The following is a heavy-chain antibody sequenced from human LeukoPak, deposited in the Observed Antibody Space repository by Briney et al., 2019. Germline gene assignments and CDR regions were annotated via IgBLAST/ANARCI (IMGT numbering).Heavy chain of an antibody. CDR1: GFTFTNAW. Sequence: GGSLRLSCVASGFTFTNAWMSWVRQAPGKGLEWVGRIKSKSDGETTSYGAPVKGRFTISRDDSKNTLYLQMNSLKTEDTAVYYCSRNSRISMIDWGQGTLVTVSS. V-gene: IGHV3-15*01. D-gene: IGHD3-22*01. J-gene: IGHJ4*02. CDR3: SRNSRISMID. CDR2: IKSKSDGETT.